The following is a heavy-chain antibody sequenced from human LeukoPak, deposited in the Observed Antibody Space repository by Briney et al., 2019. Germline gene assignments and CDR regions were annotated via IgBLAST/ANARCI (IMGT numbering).Heavy chain of an antibody. J-gene: IGHJ6*03. CDR3: ARDQAGGYGPDYYYYYMDV. D-gene: IGHD5-12*01. CDR1: GFTVSSNY. Sequence: GGSLRLSCAAPGFTVSSNYMSWVRQAPGKGLEWVSVIYSGGSTYYADSVKGRFTISRDNSKNTLYLQMNSLRAEDTAVYYCARDQAGGYGPDYYYYYMDVWGKGTTVTVSS. V-gene: IGHV3-66*02. CDR2: IYSGGST.